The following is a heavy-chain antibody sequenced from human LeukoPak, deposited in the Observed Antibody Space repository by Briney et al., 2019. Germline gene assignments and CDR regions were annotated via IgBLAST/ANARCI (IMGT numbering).Heavy chain of an antibody. D-gene: IGHD2-2*01. CDR1: GFTFSDHY. CDR2: TRNKANSYTT. J-gene: IGHJ4*02. V-gene: IGHV3-72*01. CDR3: AKDKDRGYCSSTSCYLFDY. Sequence: GGSLRLSCAASGFTFSDHYMDWVRQAPGKGLEWVGRTRNKANSYTTEYAASVKGRFTISRDDSKNSLYLQMNSLKTEDTAVYFCAKDKDRGYCSSTSCYLFDYWGQGTLVTDSS.